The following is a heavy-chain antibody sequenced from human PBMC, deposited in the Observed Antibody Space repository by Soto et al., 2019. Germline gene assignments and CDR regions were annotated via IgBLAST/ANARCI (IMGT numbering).Heavy chain of an antibody. CDR1: GGSFSGYY. CDR3: ARGRPRIGYCSSTSCPHDP. D-gene: IGHD2-2*01. V-gene: IGHV4-34*01. J-gene: IGHJ5*02. Sequence: SETLSLTCAVYGGSFSGYYWSWIRQPPGKGLEWIGEINHSGSTNYNPSLKSRVTISVDTSKNQFSLKLSSVTAADTAVYYRARGRPRIGYCSSTSCPHDPWGQGTLVTVSS. CDR2: INHSGST.